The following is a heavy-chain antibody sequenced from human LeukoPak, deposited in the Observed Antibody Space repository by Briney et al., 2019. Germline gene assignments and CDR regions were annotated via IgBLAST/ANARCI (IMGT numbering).Heavy chain of an antibody. J-gene: IGHJ4*02. Sequence: GRSLRLSCAASGFTVSSNYMSWVRQAPGKGLEWVSVIYSGGSTYYADSVKGRFTISRGNSKNALYLQMNSLRAEDTAVYYCARGYCSGGTCFPTLFDYWGQGTLLTVSS. CDR2: IYSGGST. D-gene: IGHD2-15*01. CDR3: ARGYCSGGTCFPTLFDY. CDR1: GFTVSSNY. V-gene: IGHV3-53*01.